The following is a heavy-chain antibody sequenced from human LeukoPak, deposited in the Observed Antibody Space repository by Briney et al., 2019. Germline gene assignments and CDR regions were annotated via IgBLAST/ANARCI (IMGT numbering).Heavy chain of an antibody. CDR2: INHSGST. J-gene: IGHJ4*02. Sequence: SSETLSLTCAVYGGSFSGYYWSWIRQPPGKGLEWIGEINHSGSTNYNPSLKSRVTISVDTSKNQFSLKLKSVTAAGTAVYYCARQGSGSARDWGQGTLVTVSS. V-gene: IGHV4-34*01. D-gene: IGHD6-19*01. CDR3: ARQGSGSARD. CDR1: GGSFSGYY.